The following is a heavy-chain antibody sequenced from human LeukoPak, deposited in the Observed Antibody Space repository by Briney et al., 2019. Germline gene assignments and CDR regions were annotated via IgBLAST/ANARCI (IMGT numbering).Heavy chain of an antibody. J-gene: IGHJ4*02. V-gene: IGHV3-48*04. CDR1: GFSFSVYH. CDR3: ARDPDTAIARDWSN. D-gene: IGHD5-18*01. Sequence: GGSLRLSCAASGFSFSVYHMNWVRQAPGKGLEWVSYISGSSTTIFYADSVKGRFTISRDNAKNSLYLQMNSLRAEDTAVYYCARDPDTAIARDWSNWGQGTLVTVSS. CDR2: ISGSSTTI.